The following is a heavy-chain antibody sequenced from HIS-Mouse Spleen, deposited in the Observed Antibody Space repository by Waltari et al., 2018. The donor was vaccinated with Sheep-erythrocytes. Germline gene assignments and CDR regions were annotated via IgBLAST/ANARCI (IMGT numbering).Heavy chain of an antibody. Sequence: EVQLVESGGGLVKPGGSLRLSCAAPGSTFGSYGMNGVRQAPGKGLEWVSSISSSSSYIYYVDSVKGRFTISRDNAKNSLYLQMNSLRAEDTAVYYCARDSTSDAFDIWGQGTMVTVSS. J-gene: IGHJ3*02. D-gene: IGHD6-6*01. CDR2: ISSSSSYI. V-gene: IGHV3-21*01. CDR3: ARDSTSDAFDI. CDR1: GSTFGSYG.